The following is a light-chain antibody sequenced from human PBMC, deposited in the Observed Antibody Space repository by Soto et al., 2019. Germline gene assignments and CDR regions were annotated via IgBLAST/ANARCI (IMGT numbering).Light chain of an antibody. CDR3: QKSYTTPRT. J-gene: IGKJ1*01. CDR2: DAS. Sequence: DIQMAQSPSSLSASVGDRVTITCQASQGISSHLNWYQQIPGKAPKLLIYDASNLEIGVPSGFSGSGSGTDFTLTIDSLQPEDFATYPCQKSYTTPRTFGQGTTVDSK. V-gene: IGKV1-39*01. CDR1: QGISSH.